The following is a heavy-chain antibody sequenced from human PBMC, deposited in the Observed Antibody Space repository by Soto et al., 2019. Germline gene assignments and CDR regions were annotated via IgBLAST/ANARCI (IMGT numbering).Heavy chain of an antibody. D-gene: IGHD2-21*01. V-gene: IGHV3-30-3*01. J-gene: IGHJ4*02. CDR1: GFTFSHYA. CDR2: ISYDGTQK. Sequence: QVQVVESGGGVVQPGKSLRLSCAASGFTFSHYAMHWVRQAPGKGLEWVAVISYDGTQKFYAHSVKGRFTISRDNSRNTLYLQINSLRAEDTAVYFCARSPPYSPLDYWGQGTLVTVSS. CDR3: ARSPPYSPLDY.